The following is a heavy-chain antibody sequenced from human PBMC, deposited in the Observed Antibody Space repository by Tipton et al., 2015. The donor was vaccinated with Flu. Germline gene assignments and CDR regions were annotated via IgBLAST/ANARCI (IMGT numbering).Heavy chain of an antibody. J-gene: IGHJ6*02. Sequence: TLSLTCTVSGDSISRFYWSWIRQPPGKGLEWIGYSGSTNYNPSLKNRVTISRDTSKNQFSLQLKSVTASDTAVYYCARLKLFALVNHSYYYGLDVWGQGTTVTVS. D-gene: IGHD3/OR15-3a*01. CDR1: GDSISRFY. V-gene: IGHV4-59*08. CDR3: ARLKLFALVNHSYYYGLDV. CDR2: SGST.